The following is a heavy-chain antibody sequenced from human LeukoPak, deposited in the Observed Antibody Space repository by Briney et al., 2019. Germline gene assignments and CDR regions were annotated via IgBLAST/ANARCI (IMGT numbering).Heavy chain of an antibody. Sequence: GASVKVSCKASGYTFTSYYMHWVRQAPGQGLEWMGIINPSGGSTSYAQKFQGRVTMTRDTSTSTVYMELSSLRSEDTAVYYCARGSGSYGYYYYMDVWGKGTTVTVSS. CDR2: INPSGGST. CDR3: ARGSGSYGYYYYMDV. D-gene: IGHD1-26*01. V-gene: IGHV1-46*01. CDR1: GYTFTSYY. J-gene: IGHJ6*03.